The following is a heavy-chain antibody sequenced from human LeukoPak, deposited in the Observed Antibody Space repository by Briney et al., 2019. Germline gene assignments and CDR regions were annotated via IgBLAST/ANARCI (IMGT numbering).Heavy chain of an antibody. CDR1: GFTFSSYY. V-gene: IGHV3-66*01. Sequence: PGGSLRPSCAAAGFTFSSYYMTWVRQPPGKGLEWVSTLYSGGTTYYADSVKGRFTISRDNSKNTLYLHMNSLRDEDTAVYYCARTPGYCSGGSCFYWFDPWGQGTLVTVCS. CDR3: ARTPGYCSGGSCFYWFDP. J-gene: IGHJ5*02. CDR2: LYSGGTT. D-gene: IGHD2-15*01.